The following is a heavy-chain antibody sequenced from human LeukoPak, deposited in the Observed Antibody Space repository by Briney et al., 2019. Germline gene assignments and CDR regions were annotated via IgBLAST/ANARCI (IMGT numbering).Heavy chain of an antibody. D-gene: IGHD5-18*01. CDR1: GFTVSSNY. V-gene: IGHV3-53*04. Sequence: GGSLRLSCAASGFTVSSNYMSWVRQAPGKGLEWVSVIYSGGSTYYADSVKGRFTISRHKSKNTLYLQMNSLRAEDTAVYYCARSGYSYAFDYWGQGTLVTVSS. J-gene: IGHJ4*02. CDR3: ARSGYSYAFDY. CDR2: IYSGGST.